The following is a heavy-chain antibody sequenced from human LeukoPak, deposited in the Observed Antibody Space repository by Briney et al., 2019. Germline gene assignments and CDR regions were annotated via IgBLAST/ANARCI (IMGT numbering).Heavy chain of an antibody. D-gene: IGHD3-9*01. V-gene: IGHV3-21*01. CDR2: IGSSGNYI. CDR1: GFTFSSYS. Sequence: GGSLRLSCAASGFTFSSYSMNWVRQAPGKGLEWVSCIGSSGNYIYYADSVKGRFTISRDNAKNSLCLLMNSLRAEDTAVYYCARTHVADDISMPGWGQGTLVTVSS. J-gene: IGHJ4*02. CDR3: ARTHVADDISMPG.